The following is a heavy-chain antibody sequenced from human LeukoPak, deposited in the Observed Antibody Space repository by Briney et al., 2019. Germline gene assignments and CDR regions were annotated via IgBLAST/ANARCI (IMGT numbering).Heavy chain of an antibody. D-gene: IGHD4-17*01. CDR3: ARDELIYGDYATTFDY. CDR1: GFPFSSYA. V-gene: IGHV3-64*04. J-gene: IGHJ4*02. Sequence: GGSLRLSCSASGFPFSSYAMHWVRQAPGKGLEYVSAISDSGGSTYYADSVKGRFTISRDNSKNTLYLQMNSLRAEDTAVYYCARDELIYGDYATTFDYWGQGTLVTVSS. CDR2: ISDSGGST.